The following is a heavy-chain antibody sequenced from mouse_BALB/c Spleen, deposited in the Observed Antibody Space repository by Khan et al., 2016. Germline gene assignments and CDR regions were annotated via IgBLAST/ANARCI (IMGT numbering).Heavy chain of an antibody. J-gene: IGHJ3*01. V-gene: IGHV3-2*02. D-gene: IGHD1-1*01. CDR1: GYSITSDYA. CDR2: ISYSGST. CDR3: ATTVVAPRFAY. Sequence: EVQLQESGPGLVKPSQSLSLTCTVTGYSITSDYAWNWLRQFPGNKLEWMGYISYSGSTSYNPSLKSRIPITRDTSKNQFFLQLNSVTTEDTATYYCATTVVAPRFAYWGQGTLVTVSA.